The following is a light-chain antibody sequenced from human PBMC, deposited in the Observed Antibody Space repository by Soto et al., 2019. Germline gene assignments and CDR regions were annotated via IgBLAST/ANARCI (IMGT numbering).Light chain of an antibody. CDR3: QQYNNWPPTWT. Sequence: EIVMTQSPATLSVSPRERATLSCRASQSFSSNLAWYQHKPGQAPRLLIYGASTRATGIPARFSGSGSGTEFTLTISSLQSEDFAVYYCQQYNNWPPTWTFGQGTKVEIK. CDR1: QSFSSN. V-gene: IGKV3-15*01. CDR2: GAS. J-gene: IGKJ1*01.